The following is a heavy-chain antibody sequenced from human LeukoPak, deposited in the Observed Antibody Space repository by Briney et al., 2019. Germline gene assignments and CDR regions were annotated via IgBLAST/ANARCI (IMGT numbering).Heavy chain of an antibody. V-gene: IGHV4-59*01. CDR3: ARGALISYSYGPFDY. CDR2: IYYSGST. J-gene: IGHJ4*02. CDR1: GGSISSYC. D-gene: IGHD5-18*01. Sequence: SETLSLTCTVSGGSISSYCWSWIRQPPGKGLEWIGYIYYSGSTYYNPSLKSRVTISVDTSKNQFSLKLSSVTAADTAVYYCARGALISYSYGPFDYWGQGALVTVSS.